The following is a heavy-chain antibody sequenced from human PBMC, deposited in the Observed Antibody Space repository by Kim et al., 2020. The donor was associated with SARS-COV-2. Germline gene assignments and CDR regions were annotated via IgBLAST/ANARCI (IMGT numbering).Heavy chain of an antibody. Sequence: GGSLRLSCAASGFTFGDYAMHWVRQAPGKGLEWVSGISWNSGSIGYADSVKGRFTISRDNAKNSLYLQMNSLRAEDTALYYCAKVTYDSSGGGRYFDYWGQGTLVTVSS. CDR2: ISWNSGSI. CDR1: GFTFGDYA. CDR3: AKVTYDSSGGGRYFDY. J-gene: IGHJ4*02. V-gene: IGHV3-9*01. D-gene: IGHD3-22*01.